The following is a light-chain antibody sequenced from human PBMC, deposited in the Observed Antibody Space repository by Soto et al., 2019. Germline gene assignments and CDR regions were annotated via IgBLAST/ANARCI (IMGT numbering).Light chain of an antibody. CDR3: QSYDSSLSHNHV. CDR1: RSNIGAGYD. Sequence: QSVLTQPPSVSGAPRQRVTISCTWSRSNIGAGYDVHWYQQLPGTAPKLLIYGNSNRPSGVPDRFSGSKSGTSASLAITGLQAEDESDYYCQSYDSSLSHNHVFGTGTKLTVL. CDR2: GNS. V-gene: IGLV1-40*01. J-gene: IGLJ1*01.